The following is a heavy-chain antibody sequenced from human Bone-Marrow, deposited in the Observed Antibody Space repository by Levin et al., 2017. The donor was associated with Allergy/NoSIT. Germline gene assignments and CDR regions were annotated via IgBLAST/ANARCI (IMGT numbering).Heavy chain of an antibody. D-gene: IGHD5-12*01. V-gene: IGHV1-18*01. CDR2: ISAYNGNT. Sequence: GESLKISCKASGYTFTSYGISWVRQAPGQGLEWMGWISAYNGNTNYAQKLQGRVTMTTDTSTSTAYMELRSLRSDDTAVYYCARAGGEVANRSYMDVWGKGTTVTVSS. CDR3: ARAGGEVANRSYMDV. CDR1: GYTFTSYG. J-gene: IGHJ6*03.